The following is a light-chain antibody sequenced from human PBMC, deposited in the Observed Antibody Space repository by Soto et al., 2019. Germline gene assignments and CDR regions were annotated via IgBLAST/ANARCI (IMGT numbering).Light chain of an antibody. Sequence: DIQMTQSPSTLSGSVGDRVTITCRASKTISSWLAWYQQKPGKAPKLLIYKASTLKSGDPSRFSGSGSGTDFTLTISSLQPDDFATYDCQHYNSYSEAFGQGTKVELK. CDR3: QHYNSYSEA. CDR2: KAS. J-gene: IGKJ1*01. V-gene: IGKV1-5*03. CDR1: KTISSW.